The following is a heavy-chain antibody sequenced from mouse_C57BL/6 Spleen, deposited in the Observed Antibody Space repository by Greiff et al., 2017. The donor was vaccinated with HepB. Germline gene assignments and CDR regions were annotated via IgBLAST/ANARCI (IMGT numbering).Heavy chain of an antibody. CDR1: GFTFSSYA. D-gene: IGHD2-1*01. CDR2: ISSCSDYI. V-gene: IGHV5-9-1*02. J-gene: IGHJ4*01. CDR3: TRGNYGSAMDY. Sequence: DVMLVESGEGLVQPGGSLKLSCAASGFTFSSYAMSWVRQTPEKRLEWVAYISSCSDYIYYADTVKGRFNISRENARNTLYLQMSSPKSEDTAMYYGTRGNYGSAMDYWGQGTSVTVSS.